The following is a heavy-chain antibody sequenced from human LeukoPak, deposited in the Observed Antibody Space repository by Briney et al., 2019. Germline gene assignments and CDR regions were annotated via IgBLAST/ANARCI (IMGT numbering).Heavy chain of an antibody. CDR2: IYTSGST. Sequence: SETLSLTCAVSVYSISSGHYWSWIRQPAGKGLEWIGRIYTSGSTNYNPSLKSRVTMSVDTSKNQFSLKLSSVTAADTAVYYCARASTDILTGYPGIFWFDPWGQGTLVTVSS. J-gene: IGHJ5*02. V-gene: IGHV4-4*07. D-gene: IGHD3-9*01. CDR3: ARASTDILTGYPGIFWFDP. CDR1: VYSISSGHY.